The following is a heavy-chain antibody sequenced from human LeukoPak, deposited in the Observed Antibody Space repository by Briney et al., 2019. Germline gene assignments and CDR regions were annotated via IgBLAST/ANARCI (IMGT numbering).Heavy chain of an antibody. Sequence: GGSLRLSCAPSDLTFNTYDMNAVRPAPRKGGGWVSSISSSSSYIYYTDSVKGRFTISRDNAKNSLYLQMNRLRAEDTSIYYCAREGDAYYYMDVWGKGTTVTVSS. V-gene: IGHV3-21*01. CDR2: ISSSSSYI. CDR1: DLTFNTYD. CDR3: AREGDAYYYMDV. J-gene: IGHJ6*03.